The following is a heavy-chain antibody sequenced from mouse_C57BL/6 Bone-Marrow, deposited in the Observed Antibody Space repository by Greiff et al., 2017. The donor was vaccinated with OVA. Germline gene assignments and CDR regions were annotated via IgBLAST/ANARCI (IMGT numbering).Heavy chain of an antibody. Sequence: EVHLVESGGGLVQPGGSLKLSCAASGIDFSRYWMSWVRRAPGKGLEWIGEINPDSSTINYAPSLKDKFIISRDNAKNTLYLQMSKVRSEDTALYYCARPLDSSGYVRRKGYAMDYWGQGTSVTVSS. CDR2: INPDSSTI. V-gene: IGHV4-1*01. J-gene: IGHJ4*01. D-gene: IGHD3-2*02. CDR1: GIDFSRYW. CDR3: ARPLDSSGYVRRKGYAMDY.